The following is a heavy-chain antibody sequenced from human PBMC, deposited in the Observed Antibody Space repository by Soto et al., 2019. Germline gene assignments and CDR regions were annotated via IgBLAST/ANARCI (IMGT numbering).Heavy chain of an antibody. CDR1: GGSINSSSYF. Sequence: SETLSLTCSVSGGSINSSSYFWGWVRQPPGKGLEWIGSIYYSGSTYYNPSLRSRVTISVDTSKNQFSLKLSSVTAANTAVFYCARHYSSGSRNWFDPWGQGTLVTVSS. CDR2: IYYSGST. CDR3: ARHYSSGSRNWFDP. J-gene: IGHJ5*02. V-gene: IGHV4-39*01. D-gene: IGHD6-19*01.